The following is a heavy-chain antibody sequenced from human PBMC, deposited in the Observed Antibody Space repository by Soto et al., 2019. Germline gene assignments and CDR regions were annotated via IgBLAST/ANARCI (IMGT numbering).Heavy chain of an antibody. CDR3: ARVGTGGYSGYDVARTYWLVP. V-gene: IGHV4-4*02. J-gene: IGHJ5*02. CDR1: GGSISSSNW. D-gene: IGHD5-12*01. Sequence: SETLSLTCAVSGGSISSSNWWSWVRQPPGKGLEWIGEIYHSGSTNYNPSLKSRVTISVDKSKNQFSLKLSSVTAADTAVYYCARVGTGGYSGYDVARTYWLVPWGQGTLVTVSS. CDR2: IYHSGST.